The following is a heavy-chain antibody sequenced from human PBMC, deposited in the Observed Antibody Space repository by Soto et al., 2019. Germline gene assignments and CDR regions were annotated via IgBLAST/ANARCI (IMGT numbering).Heavy chain of an antibody. CDR1: GFTFSSYA. Sequence: PGGSLRLSCAASGFTFSSYAMSWVRQAPGKGLEWVSAISGSGGSTYYADSVKGRFTISRDNSKNTLYLQMNSLRAEDTAVYYCAKVKANRNLRFLEWLSYFDYWGQGTLVTVSS. J-gene: IGHJ4*02. V-gene: IGHV3-23*01. D-gene: IGHD3-3*01. CDR2: ISGSGGST. CDR3: AKVKANRNLRFLEWLSYFDY.